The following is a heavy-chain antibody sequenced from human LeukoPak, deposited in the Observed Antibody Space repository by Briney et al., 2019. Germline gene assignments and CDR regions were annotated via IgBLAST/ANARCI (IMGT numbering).Heavy chain of an antibody. V-gene: IGHV3-21*06. J-gene: IGHJ3*02. Sequence: PGGSLRLSCATSGFTFSTSDMNWVRQTPGKGLEWVSSISSGSRYIYYADSVKGRFTSSRDNAGNSLFLQMNSLRAEDTAVYYCAKKVFSGWYGAFDIWGQGTMVTVSS. CDR1: GFTFSTSD. D-gene: IGHD6-19*01. CDR3: AKKVFSGWYGAFDI. CDR2: ISSGSRYI.